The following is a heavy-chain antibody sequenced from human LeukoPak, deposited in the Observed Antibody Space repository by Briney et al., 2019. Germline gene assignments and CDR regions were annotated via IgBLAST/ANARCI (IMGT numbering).Heavy chain of an antibody. J-gene: IGHJ5*02. CDR3: ARDLTSCSGGRCYPTWFDP. CDR1: GFTFSNHW. Sequence: GGSLRLSCAASGFTFSNHWMHWVRQATGKGLVWVSHINTDGTTTTYADSVQGRFTISRDNAKNTLYLQLNSLRAEDTAMYYCARDLTSCSGGRCYPTWFDPWGQGTLVTVSS. CDR2: INTDGTTT. D-gene: IGHD2-15*01. V-gene: IGHV3-74*01.